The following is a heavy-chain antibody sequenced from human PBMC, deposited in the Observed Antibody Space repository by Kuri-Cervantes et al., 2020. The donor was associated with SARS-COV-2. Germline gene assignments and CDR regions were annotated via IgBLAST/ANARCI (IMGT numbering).Heavy chain of an antibody. V-gene: IGHV4-38-2*02. CDR1: DDSISTNYY. CDR2: IHHSGNT. CDR3: ARVGYCFGTRCVTYFDP. D-gene: IGHD2-2*03. J-gene: IGHJ5*02. Sequence: SEILSLTCTVSDDSISTNYYWGWIRQPPGKGLEWIGIIHHSGNTHYNSSLMSPVTMSVDTFKNQFSLNLRSLTAADTAIYYCARVGYCFGTRCVTYFDPWGQGTLVTVSS.